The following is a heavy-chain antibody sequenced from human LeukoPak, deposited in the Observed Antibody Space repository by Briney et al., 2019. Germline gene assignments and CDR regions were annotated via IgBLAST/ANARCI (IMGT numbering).Heavy chain of an antibody. V-gene: IGHV3-53*01. J-gene: IGHJ5*02. CDR1: GFTVSSSY. CDR2: IYSGGST. D-gene: IGHD3-10*01. Sequence: GGSLRLSCAASGFTVSSSYMSWVRQAPGKGLEWVSVIYSGGSTYYADSVKGRFTISRGNSKNTLYLQMNSLRAEDTAVYYCARANYGSGSRGWFDPWGQGTLVTVSS. CDR3: ARANYGSGSRGWFDP.